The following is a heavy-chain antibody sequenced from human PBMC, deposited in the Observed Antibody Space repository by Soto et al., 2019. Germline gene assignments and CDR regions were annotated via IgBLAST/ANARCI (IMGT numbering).Heavy chain of an antibody. D-gene: IGHD1-26*01. Sequence: GGSLRLSCAASGFSFSSFGMHWVRQAPGKGLEWVAGLSFDVITKHYADSVKGRFTISRDNSKNTMYLQMNSLRPEDTSIYYCAKDGAWELLPAYGMDVWGPGTTVTISS. CDR3: AKDGAWELLPAYGMDV. CDR1: GFSFSSFG. CDR2: LSFDVITK. V-gene: IGHV3-30*18. J-gene: IGHJ6*01.